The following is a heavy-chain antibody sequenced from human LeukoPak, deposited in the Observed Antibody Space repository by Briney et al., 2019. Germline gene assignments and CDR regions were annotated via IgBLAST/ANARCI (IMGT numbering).Heavy chain of an antibody. Sequence: ASVKVSCKASGYTFTSYGISWVRQAPGQGLEWMGWISAYNGNTNYAQKLQGRVTMTTDTSTSTAYMELRSLRSDDTAVYYCARGGYDILTGYYPYYFDYWGQGTLVTVPS. CDR1: GYTFTSYG. J-gene: IGHJ4*02. V-gene: IGHV1-18*04. CDR3: ARGGYDILTGYYPYYFDY. D-gene: IGHD3-9*01. CDR2: ISAYNGNT.